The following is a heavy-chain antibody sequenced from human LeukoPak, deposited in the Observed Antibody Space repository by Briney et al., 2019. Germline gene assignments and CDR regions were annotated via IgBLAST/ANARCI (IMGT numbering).Heavy chain of an antibody. V-gene: IGHV4-39*07. D-gene: IGHD6-13*01. CDR3: ARLSPSRGSWYHFVVESETRTKKNWFDP. CDR2: IYYSGST. CDR1: GGSISSSSYY. J-gene: IGHJ5*02. Sequence: SETLSLTCTVSGGSISSSSYYWGWIRQPPGKGLEWIGSIYYSGSTYYNPSLKSRVTISVDTSKNQFSLKLSSVTAADTAVYYCARLSPSRGSWYHFVVESETRTKKNWFDPWGQGTLVTVSS.